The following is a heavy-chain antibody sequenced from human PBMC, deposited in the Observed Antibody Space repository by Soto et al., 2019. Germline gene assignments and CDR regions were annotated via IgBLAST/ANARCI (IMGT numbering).Heavy chain of an antibody. J-gene: IGHJ4*02. CDR2: LSGSGART. V-gene: IGHV3-23*01. CDR3: VKESYFDSSDAYYFDY. Sequence: VQVLESGGRLVQPGGSLRLSCGASGFIFSNYAMSWVRQAPGKGLEWVSGLSGSGARTYYADSVKGRFTISRDNSKNTLYLQMKSLRADDTARYYCVKESYFDSSDAYYFDYWGQGTLVTVSS. CDR1: GFIFSNYA. D-gene: IGHD3-22*01.